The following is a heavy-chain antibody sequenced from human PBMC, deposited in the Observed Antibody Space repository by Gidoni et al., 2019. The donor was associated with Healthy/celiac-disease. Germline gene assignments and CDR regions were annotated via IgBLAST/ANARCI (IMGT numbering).Heavy chain of an antibody. V-gene: IGHV3-15*01. CDR2: IKSKTDGGTT. D-gene: IGHD3-22*01. CDR1: GFTFSNAW. CDR3: TTGIGMEYYYDSSGYFFDY. J-gene: IGHJ4*02. Sequence: EVQLVESGGGLVKPGGSLRLSCAASGFTFSNAWMRWVRQAPGKGLEWVGRIKSKTDGGTTDYAAPVKGRFTISRDDSKNTLYLQMNSLKTEDTAVYYCTTGIGMEYYYDSSGYFFDYWGQGTLVTVSS.